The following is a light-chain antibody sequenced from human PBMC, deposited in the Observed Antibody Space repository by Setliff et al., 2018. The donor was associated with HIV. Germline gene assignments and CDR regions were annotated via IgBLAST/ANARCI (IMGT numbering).Light chain of an antibody. CDR2: DVS. CDR3: SSYTSSSTL. V-gene: IGLV2-14*03. Sequence: QSALAQPASVSGSPGQSITISCTGASSDFGGYNYVSWYEQHPGKAPKLMIYDVSKRPSGVSNRFSGSKSGNTASLTISGLQAEDEADYYCSSYTSSSTLFGGGTKVTVL. CDR1: SSDFGGYNY. J-gene: IGLJ2*01.